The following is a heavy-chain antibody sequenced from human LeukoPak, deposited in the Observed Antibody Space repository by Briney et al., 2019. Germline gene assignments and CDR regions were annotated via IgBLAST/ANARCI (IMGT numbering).Heavy chain of an antibody. D-gene: IGHD3-16*01. Sequence: SETLSLTCAVSGDSSSSSIYYWGWIRQPPGKGLEWIGSIDYSGSTYYNPSLKSRATISIDTSKNQFSLKLSSVTAADTAVYYCAGMITFGGVIFDYWGQGTLVTVSS. CDR2: IDYSGST. CDR3: AGMITFGGVIFDY. CDR1: GDSSSSSIYY. V-gene: IGHV4-39*07. J-gene: IGHJ4*02.